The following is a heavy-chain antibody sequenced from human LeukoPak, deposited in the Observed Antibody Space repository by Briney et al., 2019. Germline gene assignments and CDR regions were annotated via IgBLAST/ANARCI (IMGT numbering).Heavy chain of an antibody. CDR3: ARQNDFRLDY. CDR2: IYPGDSDT. CDR1: GYSFTSYW. V-gene: IGHV5-51*01. Sequence: GESLKISCKGSGYSFTSYWIGWVRQMPGKGLEWMGIIYPGDSDTRYSPSLQGQVTISVDTSIGTAYLQWSSLKASDTAIYYCARQNDFRLDYWGQGTLVTASS. J-gene: IGHJ4*02. D-gene: IGHD3-3*01.